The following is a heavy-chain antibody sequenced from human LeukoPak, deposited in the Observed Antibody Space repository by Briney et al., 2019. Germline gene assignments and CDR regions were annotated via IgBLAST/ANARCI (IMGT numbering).Heavy chain of an antibody. CDR2: IYHSGST. V-gene: IGHV4-4*02. J-gene: IGHJ6*02. D-gene: IGHD3-22*01. CDR3: ARDNYYDSSGPYYYYGMDV. CDR1: GGSISSSNW. Sequence: PSGTLSLTCAVSGGSISSSNWWSWVRQPPGQGLEWIGEIYHSGSTNYNPTLKSRVTISVDKSKNQFSLKLSSVTAADTAVYYCARDNYYDSSGPYYYYGMDVWGQGTTVTVSS.